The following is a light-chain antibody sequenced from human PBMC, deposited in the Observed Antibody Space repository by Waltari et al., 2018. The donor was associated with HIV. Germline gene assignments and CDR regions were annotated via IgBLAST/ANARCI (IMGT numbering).Light chain of an antibody. J-gene: IGKJ4*01. Sequence: VMTQSPAPLAVSLCVRGTVSRTSSRPVLYNRTYLAWYQQKPGQAPKVLIYWASTRASGVPDRFSGSGSGTEFSLTISRLQADDVALYYCQQYYTLRSTFGGGTKVEI. V-gene: IGKV4-1*01. CDR1: RPVLYNRTY. CDR2: WAS. CDR3: QQYYTLRST.